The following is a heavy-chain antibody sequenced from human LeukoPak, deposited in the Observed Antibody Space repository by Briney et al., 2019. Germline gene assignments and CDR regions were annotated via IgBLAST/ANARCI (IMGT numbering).Heavy chain of an antibody. Sequence: SETLSLTCAVYGGSFSGYYWSWIRQPPGKGLEWIGEINHSGSTDYNPSLKSRVTISVDTSKNQFSLKLSSVTAADTAVYYCARGRRSYSSSAYNWFDPWGQGTLVTVSS. J-gene: IGHJ5*02. D-gene: IGHD6-6*01. CDR1: GGSFSGYY. CDR3: ARGRRSYSSSAYNWFDP. CDR2: INHSGST. V-gene: IGHV4-34*01.